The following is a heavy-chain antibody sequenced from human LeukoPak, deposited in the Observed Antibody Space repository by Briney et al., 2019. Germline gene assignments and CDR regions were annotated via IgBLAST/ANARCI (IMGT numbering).Heavy chain of an antibody. D-gene: IGHD4-17*01. V-gene: IGHV4-61*02. CDR1: GGSISSGSYY. CDR3: ARTTVTTVLDY. J-gene: IGHJ4*02. CDR2: IYTSGST. Sequence: PSETLSLTCTVSGGSISSGSYYWSWIRQPAGKGLEWIGRIYTSGSTNYNPSLKSRVTISVDTSKNQFSLKLSSVTAADTAVYYCARTTVTTVLDYWGQGTLVTVSS.